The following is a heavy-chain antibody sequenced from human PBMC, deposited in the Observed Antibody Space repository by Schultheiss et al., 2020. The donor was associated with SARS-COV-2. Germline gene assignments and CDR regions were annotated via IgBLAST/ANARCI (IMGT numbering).Heavy chain of an antibody. D-gene: IGHD3-22*01. V-gene: IGHV3-74*01. J-gene: IGHJ4*02. Sequence: GGSLRLSCAASGFTFSSYWMHWVRQAPGKGLVWVSRINSDGSSTSYADSVKGRFTISRDNAKNTLYLQMNSLRAEDTAVYYCARDRYYDSSGYPGGYWGQGTLVTVSS. CDR3: ARDRYYDSSGYPGGY. CDR1: GFTFSSYW. CDR2: INSDGSST.